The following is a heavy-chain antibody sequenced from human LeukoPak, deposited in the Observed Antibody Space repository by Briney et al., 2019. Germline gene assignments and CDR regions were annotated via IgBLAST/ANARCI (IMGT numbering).Heavy chain of an antibody. CDR2: IYSGGST. CDR1: GFTVSSNY. J-gene: IGHJ4*02. D-gene: IGHD4-17*01. Sequence: GGSLRLSCAASGFTVSSNYMSWVRQAPGKGLEWVSVIYSGGSTYYADSVKGRFTISRDNSKNTLYLQMTSLRAEDTAVYYCARDSPLTTVTTDYWGQGTLVTVSS. CDR3: ARDSPLTTVTTDY. V-gene: IGHV3-66*01.